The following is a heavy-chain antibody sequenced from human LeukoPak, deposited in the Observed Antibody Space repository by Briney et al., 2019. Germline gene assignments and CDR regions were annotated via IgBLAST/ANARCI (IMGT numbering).Heavy chain of an antibody. D-gene: IGHD3-10*01. J-gene: IGHJ6*02. V-gene: IGHV3-74*01. CDR2: ISGDGSMT. CDR3: ASLLTPYHGSGGGGVDV. CDR1: GFTFSTHW. Sequence: GGSLRLACAASGFTFSTHWMYWVRQAPGKELVWVSRISGDGSMTSYADSVKGRFTISRDNAKETLFLQMTSLRVEDTAVYSCASLLTPYHGSGGGGVDVWGQGTTVTVSS.